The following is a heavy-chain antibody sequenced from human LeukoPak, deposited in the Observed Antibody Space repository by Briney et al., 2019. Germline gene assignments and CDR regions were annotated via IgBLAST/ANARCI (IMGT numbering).Heavy chain of an antibody. Sequence: SVKVSCKASGGTFSSYAISWVRQAPGQGLEGMGGIIPIFGTANYAQKFQGRVTITTDESTSTAYMELSSLRSEDTAVYYCARAYNTMIVVVWGAFDIWGQGTMVTVSS. CDR3: ARAYNTMIVVVWGAFDI. J-gene: IGHJ3*02. CDR1: GGTFSSYA. CDR2: IIPIFGTA. V-gene: IGHV1-69*05. D-gene: IGHD3-22*01.